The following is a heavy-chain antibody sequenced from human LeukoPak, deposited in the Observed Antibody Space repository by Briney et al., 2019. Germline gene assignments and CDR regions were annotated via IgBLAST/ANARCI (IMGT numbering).Heavy chain of an antibody. CDR2: INPNSGDT. V-gene: IGHV1-2*02. D-gene: IGHD1-26*01. J-gene: IGHJ4*02. CDR3: ARDWRGSYFPDF. CDR1: GYTLTDYY. Sequence: GASVKVSCKASGYTLTDYYMHWVRQAPGQGPEWMGWINPNSGDTNYAQKFQGRVTVTRDTSISTAYMELSRLTSDDTAVYYCARDWRGSYFPDFWGQGTLVTVSS.